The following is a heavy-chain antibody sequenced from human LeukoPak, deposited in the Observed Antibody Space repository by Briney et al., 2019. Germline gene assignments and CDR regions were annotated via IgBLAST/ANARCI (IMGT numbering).Heavy chain of an antibody. D-gene: IGHD5-12*01. J-gene: IGHJ3*02. CDR3: ARDRAIDIRAYDI. Sequence: PGGSLRLYGAASGFAFSGDNMNWVRQAPGKGLEWVSFIGSSGSYIKYADSVKGRFTISRDNAKNSLYLQMNSLRAEDTAMYFCARDRAIDIRAYDIWGQGTMVTVSS. CDR2: IGSSGSYI. V-gene: IGHV3-21*01. CDR1: GFAFSGDN.